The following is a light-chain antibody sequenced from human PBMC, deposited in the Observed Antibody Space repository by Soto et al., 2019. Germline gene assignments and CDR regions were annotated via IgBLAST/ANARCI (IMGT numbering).Light chain of an antibody. Sequence: DIQLTQSPSFLSASVGDRVTITCRASQGISSYLAWYQQKPGKAPKLLIYAAPTLQSGVPSRFSGSGSGTEFTLTISSLQPEDFATYFCQQLKSYPITFGGGTKVEIK. V-gene: IGKV1-9*01. CDR2: AAP. CDR1: QGISSY. J-gene: IGKJ4*01. CDR3: QQLKSYPIT.